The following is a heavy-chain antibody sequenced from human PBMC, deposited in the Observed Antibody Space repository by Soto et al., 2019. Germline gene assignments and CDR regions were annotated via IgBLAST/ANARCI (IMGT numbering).Heavy chain of an antibody. J-gene: IGHJ3*01. CDR1: GFTFSSYW. V-gene: IGHV3-74*01. Sequence: ELQLVQSGGGLVQPGGSLRLYCAASGFTFSSYWMNWVRQVTGKGLEWVSRISTEGSSTAYGDSVSGRFTIYRDNAMNTRYRQLSSRRAEYPAVYYCALLGGIGQVRGVVWAEEGFGLWGRGTMVTGFS. D-gene: IGHD2-2*01. CDR3: ALLGGIGQVRGVVWAEEGFGL. CDR2: ISTEGSST.